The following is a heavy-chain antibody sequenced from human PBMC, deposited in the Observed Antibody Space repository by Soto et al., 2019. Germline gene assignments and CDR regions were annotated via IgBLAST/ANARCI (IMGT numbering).Heavy chain of an antibody. CDR1: GYTFTSYG. Sequence: ASVKVSCKASGYTFTSYGINWVRQAPGQGLEWMGWISAYNGNTNYAQKLQGRVTMTTDTSTSTAYMDLRSLRSDDTALYYCAKCLTADGDYYYGMDVWGKGTTVTVSS. D-gene: IGHD2-8*01. CDR2: ISAYNGNT. CDR3: AKCLTADGDYYYGMDV. J-gene: IGHJ6*04. V-gene: IGHV1-18*01.